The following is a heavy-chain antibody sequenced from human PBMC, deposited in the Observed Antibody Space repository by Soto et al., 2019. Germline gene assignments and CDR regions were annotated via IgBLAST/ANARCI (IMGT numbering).Heavy chain of an antibody. Sequence: PVGSLRLSCAASGFTFSSYWMHWVRQTPGKGLVWVSRIDIAGSTTTYADSVKGRFTISRDNAKNTLYLQTNSLRAEDTAVYYCARDQTVAGPTTFDYCGQGTLVTVS. J-gene: IGHJ4*02. CDR2: IDIAGSTT. D-gene: IGHD6-19*01. CDR1: GFTFSSYW. CDR3: ARDQTVAGPTTFDY. V-gene: IGHV3-74*01.